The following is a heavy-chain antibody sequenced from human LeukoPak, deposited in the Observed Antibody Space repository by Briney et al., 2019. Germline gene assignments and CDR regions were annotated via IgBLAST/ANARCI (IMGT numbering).Heavy chain of an antibody. D-gene: IGHD3-10*01. Sequence: QVGGSLRLTCVASGFTFGDYSVSWVRQAPEKGLEWVSSISGGSGAYTDYADSVQGRFTISRDNSKSTLYLQMNRLTAEDTAVYYCAKRAFRESGTHDYWGQGTLVTVSS. J-gene: IGHJ4*02. CDR3: AKRAFRESGTHDY. CDR1: GFTFGDYS. V-gene: IGHV3-23*01. CDR2: ISGGSGAYT.